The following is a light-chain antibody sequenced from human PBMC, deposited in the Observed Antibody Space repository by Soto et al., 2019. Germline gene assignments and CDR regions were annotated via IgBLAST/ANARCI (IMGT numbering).Light chain of an antibody. V-gene: IGKV1-39*01. CDR2: GAS. CDR1: QSISSD. Sequence: DMQMTQSPSSLSASVGDRVTITCRASQSISSDLNWYQQKPGKAPKVLIYGASTLQSGVPSRFSGSGSGTDFTLTIDSLQPEDFATYYCQQCYTTPRTFGQGTKVDIK. J-gene: IGKJ1*01. CDR3: QQCYTTPRT.